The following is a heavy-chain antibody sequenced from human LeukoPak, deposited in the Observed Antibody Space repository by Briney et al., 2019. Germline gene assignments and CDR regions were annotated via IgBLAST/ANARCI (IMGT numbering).Heavy chain of an antibody. CDR1: GGSISSYY. Sequence: RASETLSLTCTVSGGSISSYYWSWIRQPPGKGLEWIGYIYYSGSTNYNPSLKSRVTISVDTSKNQFSLKLSSVTAADTAVYYCARYRGKLVLFDYWGQGTLVTVSS. CDR3: ARYRGKLVLFDY. D-gene: IGHD1-26*01. J-gene: IGHJ4*02. CDR2: IYYSGST. V-gene: IGHV4-59*01.